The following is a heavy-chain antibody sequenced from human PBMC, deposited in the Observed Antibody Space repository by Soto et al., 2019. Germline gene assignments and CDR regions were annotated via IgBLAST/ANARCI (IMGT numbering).Heavy chain of an antibody. CDR3: ASPLWFGNSPLSY. J-gene: IGHJ4*02. D-gene: IGHD3-10*01. V-gene: IGHV1-69*13. CDR1: GVTFNRQD. CDR2: IIPMFGTP. Sequence: SVKVSCKASGVTFNRQDMRWVRQAPGQGLEWMGGIIPMFGTPHYAEKFQDRVTITADESTGTAYLELSSLTSEDTAVYYCASPLWFGNSPLSYWGQGTLVTVSS.